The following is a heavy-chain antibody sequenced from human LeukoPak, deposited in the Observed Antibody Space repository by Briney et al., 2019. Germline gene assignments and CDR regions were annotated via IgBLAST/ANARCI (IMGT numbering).Heavy chain of an antibody. D-gene: IGHD3-3*01. CDR2: INPNSSGT. V-gene: IGHV1-2*02. CDR3: ARCSLSGYDFWSGYYLDY. CDR1: GYTFTGYY. J-gene: IGHJ4*02. Sequence: ASVKVSCKASGYTFTGYYMHWVRQAPGQGLEWMGWINPNSSGTNYAQKFQGRVTMTRDTSISTAYMELSRLRSDDTAVYYCARCSLSGYDFWSGYYLDYWGQGTLVTVSS.